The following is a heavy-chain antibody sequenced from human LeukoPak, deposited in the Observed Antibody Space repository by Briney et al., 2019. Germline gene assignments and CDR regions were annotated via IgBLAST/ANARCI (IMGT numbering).Heavy chain of an antibody. CDR3: ARDLGDGYNHNWFHP. D-gene: IGHD5-24*01. V-gene: IGHV1-69*04. J-gene: IGHJ5*02. CDR1: GGTFSSYT. Sequence: SVKVSCKASGGTFSSYTISWVRQAPGQGLEWMGRIIPILGIANYAQKFQGRVTITADKSTSTAYMELSSLRSEDTAVYYCARDLGDGYNHNWFHPWPQGTLVPVSS. CDR2: IIPILGIA.